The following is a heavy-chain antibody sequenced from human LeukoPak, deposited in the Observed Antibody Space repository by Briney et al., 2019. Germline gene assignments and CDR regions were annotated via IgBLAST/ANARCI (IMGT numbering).Heavy chain of an antibody. CDR1: GFIFSSSG. Sequence: GGSLRLSCAASGFIFSSSGMSWVRQAPGKGPEWVSAISGSGGGTYYADSVKGRFTISRDNSKNTLHLQMNSLRAEDTAVYYCAKVAKYYYGSETYYFFEHWGQGTPVTASS. D-gene: IGHD3-10*01. CDR2: ISGSGGGT. J-gene: IGHJ4*02. CDR3: AKVAKYYYGSETYYFFEH. V-gene: IGHV3-23*01.